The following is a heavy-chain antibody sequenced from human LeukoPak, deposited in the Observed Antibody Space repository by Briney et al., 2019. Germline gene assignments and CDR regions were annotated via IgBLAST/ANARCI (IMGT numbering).Heavy chain of an antibody. J-gene: IGHJ3*02. D-gene: IGHD2-15*01. V-gene: IGHV4-4*02. CDR3: PRGYSGPRFSGSHAFDI. Sequence: SETLSLTCAVSVGSISISNWWSWVRQPPGKGLDGMGEIYHRGSTNYNPSLKSRVTISGDKSKNKFSVKVSSVTAAYTTVYYFPRGYSGPRFSGSHAFDIWGQGTMVTVSS. CDR2: IYHRGST. CDR1: VGSISISNW.